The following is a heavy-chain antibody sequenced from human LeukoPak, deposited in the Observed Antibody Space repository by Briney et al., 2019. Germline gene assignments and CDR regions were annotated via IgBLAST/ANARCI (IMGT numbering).Heavy chain of an antibody. CDR2: IIPIFGTA. CDR3: ARGRGYSGYDKYYYYGMDV. J-gene: IGHJ6*02. CDR1: GGTFSSYA. Sequence: SVKVSCKASGGTFSSYAISWVRQAPGQGLEWMGGIIPIFGTANYAQKFQGRATITADESTSTAYMELSSLRSEDTAVYYCARGRGYSGYDKYYYYGMDVWGQGTTVTVSS. D-gene: IGHD5-12*01. V-gene: IGHV1-69*13.